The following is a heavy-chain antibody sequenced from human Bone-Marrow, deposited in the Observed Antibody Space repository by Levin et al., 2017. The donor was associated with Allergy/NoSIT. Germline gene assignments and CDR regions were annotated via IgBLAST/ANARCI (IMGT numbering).Heavy chain of an antibody. CDR2: FTSSGYI. J-gene: IGHJ4*02. Sequence: LSLTCAASGFSFRSPSMNWVRQAPGKGPECVSSFTSSGYIYYAHSVKGRFTISRDDVKNSLFLDMNSLRVDDTAVYYCARVDSGTYYGSIDYWGQGTLVTVSS. CDR3: ARVDSGTYYGSIDY. V-gene: IGHV3-21*01. CDR1: GFSFRSPS. D-gene: IGHD1-26*01.